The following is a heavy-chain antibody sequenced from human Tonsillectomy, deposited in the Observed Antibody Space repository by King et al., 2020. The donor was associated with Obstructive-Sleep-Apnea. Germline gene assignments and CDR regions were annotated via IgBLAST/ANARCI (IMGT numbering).Heavy chain of an antibody. CDR2: IYHSGST. Sequence: VQLQESGPGLVKPSGTLSLTCAVSGGSISSSNWWRWVRQPPGKGLEWIGEIYHSGSTNYNPSLKSRVTISVDKSKNQFSLELSSVTAADTAVYYCAREWGIFGVVITDYYYYAMDVWGQGTTVTVSS. CDR3: AREWGIFGVVITDYYYYAMDV. J-gene: IGHJ6*02. V-gene: IGHV4-4*02. D-gene: IGHD3-3*01. CDR1: GGSISSSNW.